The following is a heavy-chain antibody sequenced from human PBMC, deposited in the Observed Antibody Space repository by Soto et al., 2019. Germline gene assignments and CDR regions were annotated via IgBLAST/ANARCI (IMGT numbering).Heavy chain of an antibody. CDR3: AKNLGRGRWPYLDYFHF. CDR2: MSDSGNNE. CDR1: GFTFSNYG. V-gene: IGHV3-30*18. Sequence: QVQLVESGGGVVQPGRSLRLSCEASGFTFSNYGMHWVRQAPGKGPEWVAVMSDSGNNEYCADSVRGRFIISRDNFKNILFLQMNGLRVEDMAVYYCAKNLGRGRWPYLDYFHFWGQGILVTVSS. D-gene: IGHD3-16*01. J-gene: IGHJ4*02.